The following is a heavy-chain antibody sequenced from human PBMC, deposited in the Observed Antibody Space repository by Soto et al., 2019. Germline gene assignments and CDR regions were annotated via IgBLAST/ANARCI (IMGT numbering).Heavy chain of an antibody. CDR3: ARGRCDGGSCYFDY. CDR2: MNPNSGNT. J-gene: IGHJ4*02. V-gene: IGHV1-8*01. Sequence: GASVKVSCKASGYTFTSYDINWVRQATGQGLEWMGWMNPNSGNTGYAQKLQGRVTMTRNTSISTAYMELSSLRSEDTAVYYCARGRCDGGSCYFDYWGQGTLVTVSS. D-gene: IGHD2-15*01. CDR1: GYTFTSYD.